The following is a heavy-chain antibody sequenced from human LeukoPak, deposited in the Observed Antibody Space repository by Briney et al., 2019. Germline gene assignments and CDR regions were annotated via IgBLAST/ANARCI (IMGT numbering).Heavy chain of an antibody. CDR3: ARGLGSYDSSELTWPMISF. V-gene: IGHV1-8*01. Sequence: APVKVSCKASGYTFTSYEINWVRQATGHGLEWMGWMNPDSGDTAYAQKFQGRIIMTRSTAITTAYMELSSLRSEDTAVYYCARGLGSYDSSELTWPMISFWGQGTQVTVSS. CDR2: MNPDSGDT. D-gene: IGHD3-22*01. J-gene: IGHJ4*02. CDR1: GYTFTSYE.